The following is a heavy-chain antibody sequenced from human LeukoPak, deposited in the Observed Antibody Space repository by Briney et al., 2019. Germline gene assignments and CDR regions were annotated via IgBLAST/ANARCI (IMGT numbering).Heavy chain of an antibody. CDR3: AKESCTSRCNFDY. CDR1: GFTFSSFA. J-gene: IGHJ4*02. D-gene: IGHD2-2*01. Sequence: PGGSLRLSCAASGFTFSSFAMSWVRQAPGKGLEWVSAITTNGGNIYYADSEKGRFTISRDNSRNTLYLQMNSLSAEDTAVYYCAKESCTSRCNFDYWGQGTLVTVSS. CDR2: ITTNGGNI. V-gene: IGHV3-23*01.